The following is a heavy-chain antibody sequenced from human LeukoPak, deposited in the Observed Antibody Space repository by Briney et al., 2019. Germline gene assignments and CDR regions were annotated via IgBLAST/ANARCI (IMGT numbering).Heavy chain of an antibody. D-gene: IGHD2-15*01. CDR2: INWNGSST. Sequence: PGGSLRLSCAASGFTFDDYGMSWVRQAPGKGLEWVSGINWNGSSTGYADSVKGRFTISRDNAKNSLYLQINSLRAEDTALYYCARDCSGGSCQVRDYWGQGTLVTVSS. J-gene: IGHJ4*02. CDR3: ARDCSGGSCQVRDY. CDR1: GFTFDDYG. V-gene: IGHV3-20*04.